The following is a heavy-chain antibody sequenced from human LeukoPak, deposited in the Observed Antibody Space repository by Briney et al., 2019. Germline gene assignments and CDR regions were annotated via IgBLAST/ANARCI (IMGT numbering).Heavy chain of an antibody. Sequence: SETLSLTCTVSGGSISSYYWSWIRQPPGKGLEWIGYIYYSGSTNYNPSLKSRVTISVDTSKNQFSLKLSSVTAADTAVYYCARVGPYYYYMDVWGKGTTVTSSS. CDR1: GGSISSYY. J-gene: IGHJ6*03. CDR3: ARVGPYYYYMDV. D-gene: IGHD3-10*01. V-gene: IGHV4-59*01. CDR2: IYYSGST.